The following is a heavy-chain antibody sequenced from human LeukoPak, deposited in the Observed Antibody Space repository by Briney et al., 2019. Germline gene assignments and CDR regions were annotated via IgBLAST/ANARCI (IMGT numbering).Heavy chain of an antibody. CDR1: GYTFTSYA. Sequence: ASVKVSCKASGYTFTSYAMNWVRQAPGQGLEWMGWINPNSGGTNYAQKFQGRVTMTRDTSISTAYMELSRLRSDDTAVYYCAVEAVAGWRVLDYWGQGTLVTVSS. CDR3: AVEAVAGWRVLDY. CDR2: INPNSGGT. D-gene: IGHD6-19*01. V-gene: IGHV1-2*02. J-gene: IGHJ4*02.